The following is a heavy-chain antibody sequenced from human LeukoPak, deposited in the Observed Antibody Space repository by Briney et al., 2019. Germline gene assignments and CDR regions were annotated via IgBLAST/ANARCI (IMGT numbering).Heavy chain of an antibody. V-gene: IGHV4-39*01. CDR3: ARHSYGTFDY. CDR2: IYYSGNT. CDR1: GDSINTKSYY. D-gene: IGHD5-18*01. J-gene: IGHJ4*02. Sequence: SETLSLTCTVSGDSINTKSYYWGWISQPPGKGLEWIGSIYYSGNTYYNPSLKSRVTLSIDTSKNQFSLRLSSVTAADTAAYYCARHSYGTFDYWGQGTLVTVSS.